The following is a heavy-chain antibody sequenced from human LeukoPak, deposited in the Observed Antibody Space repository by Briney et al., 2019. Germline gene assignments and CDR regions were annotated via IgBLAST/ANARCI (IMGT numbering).Heavy chain of an antibody. V-gene: IGHV1-46*01. CDR1: GYTFTNYL. D-gene: IGHD6-13*01. Sequence: ASVKVSCKTSGYTFTNYLIHWVRQAPGLGHEWMGIINPRRGSTRYAQKFQDRVVVTRDTSTSTVYMELSSLRSDDTAVYYCRRGGAAEAKNFDYGGQGPLVTVSS. CDR3: RRGGAAEAKNFDY. CDR2: INPRRGST. J-gene: IGHJ4*02.